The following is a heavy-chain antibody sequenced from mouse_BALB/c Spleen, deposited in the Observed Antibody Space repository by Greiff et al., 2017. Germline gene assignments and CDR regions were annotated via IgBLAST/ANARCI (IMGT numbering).Heavy chain of an antibody. CDR2: IRYDGSN. CDR3: ARADDYLDYYAMDY. J-gene: IGHJ4*01. V-gene: IGHV3-6*02. D-gene: IGHD5-5*01. CDR1: GYSITSGYY. Sequence: EVKLLESGPGLVKPSQSLSLTCSVTGYSITSGYYWNWSRHLPGNKLEWMGYIRYDGSNNYNPSLKNRISIARDTSKNQFFLKLNTVTTEDTATYYCARADDYLDYYAMDYWGQGTSVTVSS.